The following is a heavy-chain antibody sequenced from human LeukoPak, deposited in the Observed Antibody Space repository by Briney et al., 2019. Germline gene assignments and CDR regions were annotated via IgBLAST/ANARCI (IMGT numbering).Heavy chain of an antibody. CDR2: ISTSGST. D-gene: IGHD6-13*01. Sequence: SETLSLTCTVSGGSISTYYWSWIRQPAGKGLEWIGRISTSGSTNYNSSLKSRVTISVDTSKNQFSLNLSSVTAADTAVYYCASRVIAAAGYYFDYWGQGTLVTVSS. V-gene: IGHV4-4*07. CDR1: GGSISTYY. J-gene: IGHJ4*02. CDR3: ASRVIAAAGYYFDY.